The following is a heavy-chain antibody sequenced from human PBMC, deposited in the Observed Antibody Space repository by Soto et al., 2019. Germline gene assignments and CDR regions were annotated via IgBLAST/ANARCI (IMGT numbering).Heavy chain of an antibody. CDR2: ISASGNAV. Sequence: HPGGSLRLSCAASGFNFTGYEMNWVRQSPGKGLEWVSYISASGNAVYYADSVRGRFTVSRDNATDTLYLQMNSLRAEDTAVYYCAKRDTDSSSWYDAFDYWGQGTLVTVSS. CDR1: GFNFTGYE. CDR3: AKRDTDSSSWYDAFDY. V-gene: IGHV3-48*03. J-gene: IGHJ4*02. D-gene: IGHD6-13*01.